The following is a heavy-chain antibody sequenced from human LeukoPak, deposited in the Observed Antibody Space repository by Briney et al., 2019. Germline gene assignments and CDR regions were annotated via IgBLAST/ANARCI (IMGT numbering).Heavy chain of an antibody. J-gene: IGHJ4*02. CDR1: GGSISSYY. D-gene: IGHD5-18*01. Sequence: PSETLSLTCTVSGGSISSYYWSWIRQPPGKGLEWIGYIYYSGSTNYNPSLKSRVTISVDTSKNQFSLKLSSVTAADTAVYYCARGRLNSLIDYWGQGTLVTVSS. CDR2: IYYSGST. V-gene: IGHV4-59*01. CDR3: ARGRLNSLIDY.